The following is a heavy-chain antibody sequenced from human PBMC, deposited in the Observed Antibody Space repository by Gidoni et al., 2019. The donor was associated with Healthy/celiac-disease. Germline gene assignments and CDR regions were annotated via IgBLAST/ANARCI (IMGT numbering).Heavy chain of an antibody. CDR1: GFTFSSYA. Sequence: QVQLVESGGGVVQPGRSLRLSCAASGFTFSSYAMHWVRQAPGKGLEWVAVISYDGSNKYYADSVKGRFTISRDNSKNTLYLQMNSLRAEDTAVYYCARAARVQWELLSGYFQHWGQGTLVTVSS. J-gene: IGHJ1*01. V-gene: IGHV3-30-3*01. CDR2: ISYDGSNK. D-gene: IGHD1-26*01. CDR3: ARAARVQWELLSGYFQH.